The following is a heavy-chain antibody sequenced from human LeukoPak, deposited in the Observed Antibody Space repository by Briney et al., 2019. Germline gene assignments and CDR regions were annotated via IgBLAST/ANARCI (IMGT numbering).Heavy chain of an antibody. CDR2: IYSGGNT. CDR1: GFTVISNY. D-gene: IGHD3-22*01. J-gene: IGHJ4*02. Sequence: PGGSLRLSCAASGFTVISNYMSWVRQAPGKGLEWVSVIYSGGNTYYADSVEGRFTISRDNSKNTLYLQMKSLRAEDTAVYYCVRDWGYDSSGYWQKYFDTWGQGTLVTVSS. V-gene: IGHV3-66*01. CDR3: VRDWGYDSSGYWQKYFDT.